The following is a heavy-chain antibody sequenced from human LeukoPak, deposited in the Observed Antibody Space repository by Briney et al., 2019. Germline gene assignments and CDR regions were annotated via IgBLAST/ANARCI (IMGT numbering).Heavy chain of an antibody. D-gene: IGHD5-18*01. Sequence: SETLSLTCTVSGGSISSYYWSWIRQPPGKGLEWIGYIYYSGSTNYNPSLKSRVTISVDTSKNQFSLKLSSVTAADTAVYYCARHVGLGYSYGYPYFDYWGQGALVTVSS. V-gene: IGHV4-59*08. CDR3: ARHVGLGYSYGYPYFDY. CDR2: IYYSGST. CDR1: GGSISSYY. J-gene: IGHJ4*02.